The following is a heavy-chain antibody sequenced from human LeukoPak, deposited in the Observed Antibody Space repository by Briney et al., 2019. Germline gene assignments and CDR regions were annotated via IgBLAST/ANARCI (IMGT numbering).Heavy chain of an antibody. Sequence: GGSLRLSCAASGFTVSSNYMSWVRQAPGKGLEWVSVIYSGGSTYYADSVKGRFTISRDNSKNTLYLQMNSLRAEDTAVYYCARGYYDYGDYRGYWGQGTLVTVSS. V-gene: IGHV3-66*02. CDR2: IYSGGST. CDR3: ARGYYDYGDYRGY. CDR1: GFTVSSNY. D-gene: IGHD4-17*01. J-gene: IGHJ4*02.